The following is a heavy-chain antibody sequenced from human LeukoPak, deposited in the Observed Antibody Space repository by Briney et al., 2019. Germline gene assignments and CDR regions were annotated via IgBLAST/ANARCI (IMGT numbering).Heavy chain of an antibody. D-gene: IGHD3-22*01. Sequence: QPGRSLRLSCAASGFTFSSYAMHWVRQAPGKGLEWVAVISYDGSNKYYADSVKGRFTISRDNSKNTLYLQMNSLRAEDTAVYYCARGGDYYYDSSGYYSPVDYWGQGTLVTVSS. CDR3: ARGGDYYYDSSGYYSPVDY. CDR1: GFTFSSYA. V-gene: IGHV3-30*04. J-gene: IGHJ4*02. CDR2: ISYDGSNK.